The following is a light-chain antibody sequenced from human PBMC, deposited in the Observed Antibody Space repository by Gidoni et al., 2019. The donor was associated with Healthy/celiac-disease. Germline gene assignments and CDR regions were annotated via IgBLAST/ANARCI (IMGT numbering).Light chain of an antibody. V-gene: IGKV2-28*01. Sequence: DLVMPQSPLSLPVTPGKPASISCRSSQSLLHSNGYNYLDWYLQKPGQSPQLLIYLGSNRASGVPDRCSGSGAGTEFTLKISRVEAEDVGVYYCMQALQTPWTFGQGTKVEIK. J-gene: IGKJ1*01. CDR2: LGS. CDR3: MQALQTPWT. CDR1: QSLLHSNGYNY.